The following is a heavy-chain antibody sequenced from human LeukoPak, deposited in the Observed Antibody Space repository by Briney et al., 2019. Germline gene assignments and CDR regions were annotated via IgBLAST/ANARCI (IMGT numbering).Heavy chain of an antibody. D-gene: IGHD3-10*01. J-gene: IGHJ4*02. V-gene: IGHV3-73*01. CDR3: TGNYYGAGSYADFDY. CDR2: IRSTANGYAT. Sequence: GGSLRLSCAASGFTFSGSALHWVRQASGKGREWVGRIRSTANGYATAYPASVKGRFTISRDDSENTAYLQMDSLKTEDTAVYYCTGNYYGAGSYADFDYWGQGTLVTVSS. CDR1: GFTFSGSA.